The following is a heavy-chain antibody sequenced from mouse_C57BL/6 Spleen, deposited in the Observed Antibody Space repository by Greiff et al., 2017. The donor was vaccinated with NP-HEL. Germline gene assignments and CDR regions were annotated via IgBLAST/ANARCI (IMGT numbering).Heavy chain of an antibody. CDR1: GYAFSSSW. Sequence: VQLQQSGPELVKPGASVKISCKASGYAFSSSWMNWVKQRPGKGLEWIGRIYPGDGDTNYNGKFKGKATLTADKSSSTAYMQLSSLTSADSAVYFCAREVTTVRYFDYWGQGTTLTVSS. V-gene: IGHV1-82*01. J-gene: IGHJ2*01. D-gene: IGHD1-1*01. CDR3: AREVTTVRYFDY. CDR2: IYPGDGDT.